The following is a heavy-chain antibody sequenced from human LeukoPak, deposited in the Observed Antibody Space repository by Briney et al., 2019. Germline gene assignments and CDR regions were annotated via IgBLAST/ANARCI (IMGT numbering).Heavy chain of an antibody. J-gene: IGHJ6*04. CDR1: GYSISSGYY. CDR3: ARGDCSGGSCYPVDV. V-gene: IGHV4-38-2*01. Sequence: PSETLSLTCAVSGYSISSGYYWGWIRQPPGKGLEWIGSIYHSGSTYYNPSLKSRVTISVDTSKNQFSLKLSSVTAADTAVYYCARGDCSGGSCYPVDVWGKGTTVTVSS. D-gene: IGHD2-15*01. CDR2: IYHSGST.